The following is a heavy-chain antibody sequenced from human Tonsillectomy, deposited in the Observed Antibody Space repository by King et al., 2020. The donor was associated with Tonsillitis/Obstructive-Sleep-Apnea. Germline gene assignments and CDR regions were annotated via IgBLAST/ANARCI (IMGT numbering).Heavy chain of an antibody. CDR2: IISSRSYI. D-gene: IGHD6-19*01. V-gene: IGHV3-21*01. Sequence: VQLVESGGGLVKPGGSLRLSCAASGFTFSSNSMNWVRQAPGKGLEWVSCIISSRSYIYYADSVKGRFTISRDNAKNSLYLQMDSLRAEDTAVYYCARDPSSGWTKTPYYFDYWGQGTLVTVSS. CDR3: ARDPSSGWTKTPYYFDY. J-gene: IGHJ4*02. CDR1: GFTFSSNS.